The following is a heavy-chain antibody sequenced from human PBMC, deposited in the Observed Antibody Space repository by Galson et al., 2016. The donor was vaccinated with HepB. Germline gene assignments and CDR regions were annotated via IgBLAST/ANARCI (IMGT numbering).Heavy chain of an antibody. Sequence: SLRLSCAASGFTFRTYGMHWVRQAPGKGLEWVAIIGHDGRYTQYVDSVKGRFTISRDNSKNTLYLQFSSLRDEDTAVYYCARDLAVGRYLDYCGREPWSPSPQ. CDR2: IGHDGRYT. D-gene: IGHD2-15*01. CDR3: ARDLAVGRYLDY. V-gene: IGHV3-33*01. CDR1: GFTFRTYG. J-gene: IGHJ4*02.